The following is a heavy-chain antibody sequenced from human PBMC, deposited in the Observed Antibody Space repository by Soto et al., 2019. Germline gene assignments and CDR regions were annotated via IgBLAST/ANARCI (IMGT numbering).Heavy chain of an antibody. CDR2: INPSANT. V-gene: IGHV4-4*08. CDR3: ARLSAAAGYFDS. J-gene: IGHJ4*02. CDR1: GGSLDNYL. D-gene: IGHD6-13*01. Sequence: SETLSLTCAVSGGSLDNYLWSWIRQPPEKGLEWIGYINPSANTNYNPSLQSRVTISADTSKNQFSLTLTSVTAADTAVYYCARLSAAAGYFDSWGQGTLVTVSS.